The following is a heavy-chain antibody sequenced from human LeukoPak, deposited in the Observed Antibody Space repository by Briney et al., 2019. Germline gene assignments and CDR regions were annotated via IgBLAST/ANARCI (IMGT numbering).Heavy chain of an antibody. J-gene: IGHJ1*01. CDR3: ARGGESRAILQQ. CDR2: IRPDGSEK. V-gene: IGHV3-7*04. Sequence: PGGSLRLSCAASGFTFSPYSMNWVRQAPGKGLEWVANIRPDGSEKDCVDSVKGRFTISRDNAKNLLYLQMSSLRVEDTARYYCARGGESRAILQQWGQGTLVTVSS. D-gene: IGHD6-6*01. CDR1: GFTFSPYS.